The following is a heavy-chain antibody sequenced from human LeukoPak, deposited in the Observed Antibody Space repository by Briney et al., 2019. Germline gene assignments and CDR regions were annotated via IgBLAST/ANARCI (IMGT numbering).Heavy chain of an antibody. CDR1: GGTFSSYA. CDR2: IIPIFGTA. V-gene: IGHV1-69*13. J-gene: IGHJ4*02. D-gene: IGHD3-22*01. CDR3: ARGLPYYYDSSGYYYYFDY. Sequence: GASVKVSCKASGGTFSSYAISWVRQAPGQGLEWMGGIIPIFGTANYAQKFQGRVTITADESTSTAYMELSSLRSEDTAVYYCARGLPYYYDSSGYYYYFDYWGQGTLVTVSS.